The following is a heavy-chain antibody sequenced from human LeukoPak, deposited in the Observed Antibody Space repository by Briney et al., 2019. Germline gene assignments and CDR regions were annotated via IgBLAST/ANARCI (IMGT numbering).Heavy chain of an antibody. CDR1: GFTFSSYA. Sequence: GGSLRLSCAASGFTFSSYAMHWVRQAPGKGLEWVAVISYDGSNKYYADSVKGRFTISRDNSKNTLYLQMNSLRAEDTAVYYCANSIFELAVADPYFDYWGQGTLVTVSS. V-gene: IGHV3-30-3*01. D-gene: IGHD6-19*01. CDR2: ISYDGSNK. CDR3: ANSIFELAVADPYFDY. J-gene: IGHJ4*02.